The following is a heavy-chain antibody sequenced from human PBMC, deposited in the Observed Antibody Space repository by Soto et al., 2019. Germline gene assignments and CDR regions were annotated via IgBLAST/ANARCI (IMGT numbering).Heavy chain of an antibody. D-gene: IGHD6-6*01. J-gene: IGHJ6*02. CDR3: VREKADRFLAGGMDV. CDR1: EFTFSRYA. CDR2: ISNDGSNK. Sequence: GGSLRLSCAASEFTFSRYARHWIRQPPGKGLEWVAVISNDGSNKYYADSMKGRFTISRDNSKNTLVLQMNSLRGEDTAVYYCVREKADRFLAGGMDVWGQGTTVTVSS. V-gene: IGHV3-30-3*01.